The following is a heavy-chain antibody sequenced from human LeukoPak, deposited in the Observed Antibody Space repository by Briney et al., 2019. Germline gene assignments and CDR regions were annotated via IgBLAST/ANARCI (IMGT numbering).Heavy chain of an antibody. CDR3: APLDFWVPST. D-gene: IGHD3-3*01. CDR1: GYIFTGYY. Sequence: GASVKVSCKASGYIFTGYYMHWVRQAPGQGLEWMGWINPNSGDTDYAQKFQGRVTMAEDTSTDTAYMELSSLRSEDTAVYYCAPLDFWVPSTWGQGTLVTVSS. V-gene: IGHV1-2*02. J-gene: IGHJ5*02. CDR2: INPNSGDT.